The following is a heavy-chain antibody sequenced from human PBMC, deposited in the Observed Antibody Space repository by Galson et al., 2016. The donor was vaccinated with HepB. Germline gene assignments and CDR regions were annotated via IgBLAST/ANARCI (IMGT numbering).Heavy chain of an antibody. CDR3: ARGRWFNP. J-gene: IGHJ5*02. CDR2: TTNSGST. Sequence: SETLSLTCTVSGGFISPDYWSWFRQPPGKGLEWIGYTTNSGSTNYNPSLKSRVTISVDTSKNQSSLKLSSVTAADTAVYYCARGRWFNPWGQGIRVTVSS. V-gene: IGHV4-59*01. CDR1: GGFISPDY.